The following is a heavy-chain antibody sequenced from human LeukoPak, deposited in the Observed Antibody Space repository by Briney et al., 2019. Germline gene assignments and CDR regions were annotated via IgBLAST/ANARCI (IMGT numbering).Heavy chain of an antibody. V-gene: IGHV4-34*01. CDR3: ARAGRTTVTLPFDY. J-gene: IGHJ4*02. CDR1: GGSFSGYY. Sequence: SETLSLTCAVYGGSFSGYYWSWIRQPPGKGLEWIGEINHCGSTNYNPSLKSRVTTSVDTSKNQFSLKLSSVTAADTAVYYCARAGRTTVTLPFDYWGQGTLVTVSS. D-gene: IGHD4-17*01. CDR2: INHCGST.